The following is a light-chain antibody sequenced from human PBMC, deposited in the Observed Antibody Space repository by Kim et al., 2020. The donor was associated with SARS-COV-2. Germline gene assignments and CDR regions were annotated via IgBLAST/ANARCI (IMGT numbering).Light chain of an antibody. V-gene: IGLV1-44*01. CDR2: TNN. J-gene: IGLJ2*01. CDR3: AAWDASLNGMV. CDR1: SSNIGSYS. Sequence: ELTQPPSVSGTPGQRVTISCSGSSSNIGSYSVNWYQQFPGTAPKLLIYTNNQRPSGVPDRLSGSKSGTSASLAISGLHSEDEADYYCAAWDASLNGMVFGGGTQLTVL.